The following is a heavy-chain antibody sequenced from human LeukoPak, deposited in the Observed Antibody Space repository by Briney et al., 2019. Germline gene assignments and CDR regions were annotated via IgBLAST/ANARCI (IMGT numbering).Heavy chain of an antibody. CDR3: ARAYCSGGSCRSYYYYMDV. J-gene: IGHJ6*03. CDR1: GYTFTSCY. V-gene: IGHV1-46*01. Sequence: ASVKISCKASGYTFTSCYVHWVRQAPGQGLEWMGIINPSGGSTSYAQKFQGRVTMTRDTSTSTVYMELSRLRSDDTAVYYCARAYCSGGSCRSYYYYMDVWGKGTTVTVSS. D-gene: IGHD2-15*01. CDR2: INPSGGST.